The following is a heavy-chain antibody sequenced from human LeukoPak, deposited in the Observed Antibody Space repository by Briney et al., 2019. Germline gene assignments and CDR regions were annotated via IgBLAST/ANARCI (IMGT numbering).Heavy chain of an antibody. CDR3: ARDGGTPTPFDY. CDR1: GFTFSSYS. Sequence: PGGSLRLSCAASGFTFSSYSMNWVRQAPGKGLEWVSSISSSSSYIYYADSVKGRFTFSRDNAKNSLYLQMNSLRADDTAVYYCARDGGTPTPFDYWGQGTLVTVSS. D-gene: IGHD2-15*01. J-gene: IGHJ4*02. V-gene: IGHV3-21*01. CDR2: ISSSSSYI.